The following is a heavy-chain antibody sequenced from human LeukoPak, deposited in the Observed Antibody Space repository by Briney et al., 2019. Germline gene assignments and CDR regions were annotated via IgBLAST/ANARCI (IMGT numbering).Heavy chain of an antibody. CDR1: GGSISSGDYY. J-gene: IGHJ6*02. V-gene: IGHV4-30-4*01. Sequence: PSETLSLTCTVSGGSISSGDYYWSWIRQPPGKGLEWIGYIYYSGSTYYNPSLKSRVTISVGTSKNQFSLKLSSVTAADTAVYYCARETTQYSSGWYAYYYGMDVWGQGTTVTVSS. CDR2: IYYSGST. D-gene: IGHD6-13*01. CDR3: ARETTQYSSGWYAYYYGMDV.